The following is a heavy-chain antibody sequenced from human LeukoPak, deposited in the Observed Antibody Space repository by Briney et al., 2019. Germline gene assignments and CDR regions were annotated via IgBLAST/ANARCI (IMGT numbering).Heavy chain of an antibody. CDR1: GGSFSGYY. D-gene: IGHD5-18*01. V-gene: IGHV4-34*01. CDR3: ARTQLAYYYYYMDV. Sequence: NPSETLSLTCAVYGGSFSGYYWSWIRQPPGKGLEWIGSIYHSGSTYYNPSLKSRVTILVDTSKNQFSLKLSSVTAADTAVYYCARTQLAYYYYYMDVWGKGTSVTVSS. CDR2: IYHSGST. J-gene: IGHJ6*03.